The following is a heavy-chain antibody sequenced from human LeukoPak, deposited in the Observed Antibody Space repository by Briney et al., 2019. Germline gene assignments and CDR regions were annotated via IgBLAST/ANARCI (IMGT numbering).Heavy chain of an antibody. CDR3: ARVEADYYYYYGMDV. Sequence: GASVKVSCRASGYTFTGYYMHWVRQAPGQGLEWMGWINPNSGGTNYAQKFQGRVTMTRDTSISTAYMELSRLRSDDTAVYYCARVEADYYYYYGMDVWGRGTTVTVSS. J-gene: IGHJ6*02. D-gene: IGHD5-24*01. CDR1: GYTFTGYY. V-gene: IGHV1-2*02. CDR2: INPNSGGT.